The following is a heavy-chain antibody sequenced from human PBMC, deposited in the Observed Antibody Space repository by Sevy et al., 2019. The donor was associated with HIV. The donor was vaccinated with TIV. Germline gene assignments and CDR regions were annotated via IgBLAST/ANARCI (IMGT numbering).Heavy chain of an antibody. CDR1: GYTFTSYD. Sequence: ASVKVSCKASGYTFTSYDINWVRQATGQGLEWMGWMNPNSGNTGYAQKFQGRVTMTRNTSISTAYMELGSLGSEDTAVYYCARGHSLHYYDSSGPWGQGTLVTVSS. CDR3: ARGHSLHYYDSSGP. V-gene: IGHV1-8*01. J-gene: IGHJ5*02. CDR2: MNPNSGNT. D-gene: IGHD3-22*01.